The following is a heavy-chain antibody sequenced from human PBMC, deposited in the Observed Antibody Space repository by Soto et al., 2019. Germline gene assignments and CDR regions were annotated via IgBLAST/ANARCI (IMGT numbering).Heavy chain of an antibody. CDR2: ISHDGSSK. Sequence: PGGSLSLSCVVSGFIFGSSAMQWVRQAPGKGLQWVAVISHDGSSKSYADSVKGRFTISRDNSKNTLYLQMNSLRAEDTAVYYCSGCSGGACHQNYGMDIWGQGTTVTLSS. J-gene: IGHJ6*02. V-gene: IGHV3-30-3*01. CDR3: SGCSGGACHQNYGMDI. D-gene: IGHD2-15*01. CDR1: GFIFGSSA.